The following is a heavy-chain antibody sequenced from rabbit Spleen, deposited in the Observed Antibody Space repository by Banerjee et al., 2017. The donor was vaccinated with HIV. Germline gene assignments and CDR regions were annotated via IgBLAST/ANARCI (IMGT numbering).Heavy chain of an antibody. CDR3: ARRNIGNYGNYAGAFNL. CDR2: IYTGNYKT. J-gene: IGHJ4*01. CDR1: GFDFSSSYD. V-gene: IGHV1S40*01. Sequence: VESGGGLVKPGTSLTLICTASGFDFSSSYDMCWVRQAPGKGLEWIGCIYTGNYKTYYANWAKGRFTISKTSSTTVTLHMTSLTAADTATYFCARRNIGNYGNYAGAFNLWGQGTLVTVS. D-gene: IGHD4-2*01.